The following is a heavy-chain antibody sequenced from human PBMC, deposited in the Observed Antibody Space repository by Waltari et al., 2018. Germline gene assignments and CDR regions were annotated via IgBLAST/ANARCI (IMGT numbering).Heavy chain of an antibody. V-gene: IGHV1-2*02. CDR2: INPNGGGT. D-gene: IGHD3-22*01. CDR1: GYTFAACY. CDR3: ARPHYCDTSGTSYFDL. J-gene: IGHJ2*01. Sequence: QVQLVQSGAEVKKPGASVKVSCEASGYTFAACYIYWLRRAPGQGLEWMGWINPNGGGTKYAQKFQGRVTMTSDTSISTAYMELSGLKSDDTAVYYCARPHYCDTSGTSYFDLWGRGTLVTVSP.